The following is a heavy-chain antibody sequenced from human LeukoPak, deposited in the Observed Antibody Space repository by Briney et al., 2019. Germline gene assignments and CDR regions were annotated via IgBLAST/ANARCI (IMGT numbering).Heavy chain of an antibody. CDR2: IYYSGST. CDR3: ARVSNYYDSSGYYTFDY. D-gene: IGHD3-22*01. CDR1: GGSISSYY. J-gene: IGHJ4*02. V-gene: IGHV4-59*01. Sequence: PSETLSLTCTVSGGSISSYYWSWIRQPPGKGLEWIGYIYYSGSTNYNPSLKSRVTISVDTSKNQFSLKLSSVTAADTAVYYCARVSNYYDSSGYYTFDYWGQGTLVTVSS.